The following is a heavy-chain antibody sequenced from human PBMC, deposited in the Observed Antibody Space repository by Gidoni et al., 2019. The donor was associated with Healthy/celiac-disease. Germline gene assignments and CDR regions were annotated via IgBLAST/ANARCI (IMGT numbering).Heavy chain of an antibody. CDR1: GFTFRSYA. CDR2: ICGSGGST. J-gene: IGHJ4*02. Sequence: EVQLLESGGGLVQPGGSLRLSCAASGFTFRSYAMSWVRQAPVKGLEWVAAICGSGGSTYYAASVKCRFTISRDNSKNTLYLQMNSLRAADTAVYYCAKQYVRGSYLGYWGQGTLVTVSS. D-gene: IGHD1-26*01. V-gene: IGHV3-23*01. CDR3: AKQYVRGSYLGY.